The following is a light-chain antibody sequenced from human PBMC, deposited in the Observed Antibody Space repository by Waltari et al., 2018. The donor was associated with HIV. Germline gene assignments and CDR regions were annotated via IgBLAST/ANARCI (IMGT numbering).Light chain of an antibody. CDR1: QGVDND. Sequence: EIVMTQSPATLSVSPGERASLSCRASQGVDNDLAWFQQKPGQPPRLLIFGASTRATCIPARFRGSGSGTDFTLTISGLQSEDFGIYYCQQYYNWPLWTFGQGTRVEIK. CDR3: QQYYNWPLWT. J-gene: IGKJ1*01. CDR2: GAS. V-gene: IGKV3-15*01.